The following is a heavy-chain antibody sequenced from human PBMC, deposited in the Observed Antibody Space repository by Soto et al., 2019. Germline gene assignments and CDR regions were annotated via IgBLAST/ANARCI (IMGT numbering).Heavy chain of an antibody. J-gene: IGHJ5*02. Sequence: QVHLVQSGAELKKPGASVQVSCKASGYTFTDYYIHWVRQAPGQGLERMGWINSNNGGTNHAQKFQSWVTMTGDTSDSTADMELSRPRSDGTAVYYCARGSYGDYEFDWFDLWGQGTLVTVSS. D-gene: IGHD4-17*01. CDR3: ARGSYGDYEFDWFDL. V-gene: IGHV1-2*04. CDR2: INSNNGGT. CDR1: GYTFTDYY.